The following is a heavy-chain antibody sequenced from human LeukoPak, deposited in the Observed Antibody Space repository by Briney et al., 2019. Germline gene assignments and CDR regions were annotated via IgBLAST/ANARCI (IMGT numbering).Heavy chain of an antibody. J-gene: IGHJ4*02. Sequence: GGSLRLSCAASGFTFSSYEMNWVRQAPGKGLEWVSYISSSGSTIYYADSVKGRFTISRDNSKNTLYLQMNSLRADDTAVYYCARDLGWFGEFDSWGQGTLVTVSS. V-gene: IGHV3-48*03. CDR1: GFTFSSYE. CDR3: ARDLGWFGEFDS. CDR2: ISSSGSTI. D-gene: IGHD3-10*01.